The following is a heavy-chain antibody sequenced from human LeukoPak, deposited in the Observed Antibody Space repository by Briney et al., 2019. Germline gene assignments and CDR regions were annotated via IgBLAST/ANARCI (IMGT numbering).Heavy chain of an antibody. CDR1: GGTFSSYA. CDR2: IIPILGIA. V-gene: IGHV1-69*04. J-gene: IGHJ6*02. CDR3: ARGYWVTGTSYGMDV. Sequence: SVKVSCKASGGTFSSYAISWVRQAPGQGLEWMGRIIPILGIANYAQKFQGRVTITADKSTSTAYMELSSLRSEDTAVYYCARGYWVTGTSYGMDVWGQGTTVTVSS. D-gene: IGHD1-20*01.